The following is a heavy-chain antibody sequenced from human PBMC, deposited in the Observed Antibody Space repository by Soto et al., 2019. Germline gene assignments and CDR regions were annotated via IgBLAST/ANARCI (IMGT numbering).Heavy chain of an antibody. D-gene: IGHD6-6*01. CDR2: IWYDGSNK. CDR1: GFTFSSYG. V-gene: IGHV3-33*01. CDR3: ARGIAARRYCYYCMDV. J-gene: IGHJ6*03. Sequence: LRLSCAASGFTFSSYGMHWVRQAPGKGLEWVAVIWYDGSNKYYADSVKGRFTISRDNSKNTLYLQMNSLRAEDTAVYYCARGIAARRYCYYCMDVWGKGTTVTVSS.